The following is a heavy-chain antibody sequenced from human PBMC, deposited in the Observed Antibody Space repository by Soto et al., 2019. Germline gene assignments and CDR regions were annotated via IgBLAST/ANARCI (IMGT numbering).Heavy chain of an antibody. Sequence: SGASITNDDFFWSWVRQHPDKGLEWLAYITYGGSIYYNPSLRSRLSVSIDKSKSQLSLNVRSVTAADTAVYFCAKMERTQLWLLVQNWGQGLPVTVSS. V-gene: IGHV4-31*02. CDR3: AKMERTQLWLLVQN. J-gene: IGHJ4*02. CDR1: GASITNDDFF. CDR2: ITYGGSI. D-gene: IGHD5-18*01.